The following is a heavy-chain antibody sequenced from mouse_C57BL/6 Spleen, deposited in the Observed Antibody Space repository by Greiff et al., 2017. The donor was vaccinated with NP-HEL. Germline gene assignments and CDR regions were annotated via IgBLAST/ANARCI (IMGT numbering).Heavy chain of an antibody. V-gene: IGHV7-3*01. Sequence: EVQVVESGGGLVQPGGSLSLSCAASGFTFTDYYMSWVRQPPGKALEWLGFIRNKANGYTTEYSASVKGRFTISRDNSQSILYLQMNALRAEDSATYYCARSYGSSVFAYWGQGTLVTVSA. CDR3: ARSYGSSVFAY. D-gene: IGHD1-1*01. J-gene: IGHJ3*01. CDR2: IRNKANGYTT. CDR1: GFTFTDYY.